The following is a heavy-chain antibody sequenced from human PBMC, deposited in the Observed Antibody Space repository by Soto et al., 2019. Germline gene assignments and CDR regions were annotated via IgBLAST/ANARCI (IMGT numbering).Heavy chain of an antibody. V-gene: IGHV1-18*01. CDR1: GYTFTSYG. CDR2: ISAYNGNT. Sequence: QVQLVQSGAEVKKPGASVKVSCKASGYTFTSYGISWVRQAPGQGLEWMGWISAYNGNTNYAQKLQGRVTMTTDTSTSTGYMELRGLRSYDTAVYYCAGHYGGNSPFDYWGQGTLVTVSS. CDR3: AGHYGGNSPFDY. D-gene: IGHD4-17*01. J-gene: IGHJ4*02.